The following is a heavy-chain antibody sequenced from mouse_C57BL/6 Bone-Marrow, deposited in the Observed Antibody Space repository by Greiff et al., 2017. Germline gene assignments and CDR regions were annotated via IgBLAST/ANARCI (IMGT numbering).Heavy chain of an antibody. V-gene: IGHV1-15*01. Sequence: QVQLKQSGAELVRPGASVTLSCKASGYTFTDYEMHWVKQTPVHGLEWIGAIDPETGGTAYNQKFKGKAILTADKSSSTAYMELRSLTSDDSAVYYWTRGLFPVVAFDRGGQGTTLTVSS. J-gene: IGHJ2*01. D-gene: IGHD1-1*01. CDR1: GYTFTDYE. CDR3: TRGLFPVVAFDR. CDR2: IDPETGGT.